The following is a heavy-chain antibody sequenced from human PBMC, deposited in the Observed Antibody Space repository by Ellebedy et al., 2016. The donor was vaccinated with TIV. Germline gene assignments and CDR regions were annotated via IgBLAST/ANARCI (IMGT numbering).Heavy chain of an antibody. D-gene: IGHD6-6*01. CDR3: ARPWRSSSSVDAFDI. CDR2: IYPGDSDT. Sequence: GESLKISXKGSGYSFTSYWIGWVRQMPGKGLEWMGIIYPGDSDTRYSPSFQGQVTISADKSISTAYLQWSSLKASDTAMYYCARPWRSSSSVDAFDIWGQGTMVTVSS. CDR1: GYSFTSYW. V-gene: IGHV5-51*01. J-gene: IGHJ3*02.